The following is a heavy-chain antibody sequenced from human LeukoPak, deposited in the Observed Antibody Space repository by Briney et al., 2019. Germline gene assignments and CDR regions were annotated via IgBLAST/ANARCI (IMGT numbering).Heavy chain of an antibody. CDR2: INPNSGGT. Sequence: ASVKVSCKASGYTFTGYYMHWVRQAPGQGLEWMGWINPNSGGTNYAQKFQGRVTMTRDTSISTAYMELSRLRSDDTAMYYCAREGGLGAAGFDYWGQGTLVTVSS. CDR3: AREGGLGAAGFDY. CDR1: GYTFTGYY. D-gene: IGHD1-26*01. J-gene: IGHJ4*02. V-gene: IGHV1-2*02.